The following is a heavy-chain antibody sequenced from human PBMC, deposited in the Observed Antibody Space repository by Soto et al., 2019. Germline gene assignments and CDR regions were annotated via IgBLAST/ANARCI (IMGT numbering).Heavy chain of an antibody. CDR3: ARVRQRVGDCYYNMDV. J-gene: IGHJ6*03. CDR1: GYTFTNYG. Sequence: QVQLLQSGAEVKKPGASVKVSCKASGYTFTNYGITWVRPAPGQGLERMGWISAYNGDTHYTQRLQGRVTMTTDTSTSTADRERRGLRSDDTAVDYCARVRQRVGDCYYNMDVWGKETTVTVS. CDR2: ISAYNGDT. D-gene: IGHD6-6*01. V-gene: IGHV1-18*01.